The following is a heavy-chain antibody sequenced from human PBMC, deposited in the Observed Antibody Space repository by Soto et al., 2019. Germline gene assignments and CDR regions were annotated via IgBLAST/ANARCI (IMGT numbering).Heavy chain of an antibody. CDR3: AKCRKLRNYCMDF. CDR2: ISYDGSNK. J-gene: IGHJ6*02. CDR1: GFTFSSYG. V-gene: IGHV3-30*18. D-gene: IGHD1-26*01. Sequence: PGGSLRLSCAASGFTFSSYGMHWVRQAPGKGLEWVAVISYDGSNKYYADSVKGRFTISRDNSKNTLYLQMNSLRAEDKAVYYCAKCRKLRNYCMDFWGQGTTVTVSS.